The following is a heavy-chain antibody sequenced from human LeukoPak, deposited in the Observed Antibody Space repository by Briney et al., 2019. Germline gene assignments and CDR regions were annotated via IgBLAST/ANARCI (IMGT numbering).Heavy chain of an antibody. CDR1: GGSISSYY. V-gene: IGHV4-59*01. CDR3: ARSGYYFDY. D-gene: IGHD3-22*01. CDR2: IYYSGST. Sequence: SETLSPTCTVSGGSISSYYWSWIRQPPGKGLEWIGYIYYSGSTNYNPSLKSRVTISVDTSKNQFSLKLSSVTAADTAVYYCARSGYYFDYWGQGTLVTVSS. J-gene: IGHJ4*02.